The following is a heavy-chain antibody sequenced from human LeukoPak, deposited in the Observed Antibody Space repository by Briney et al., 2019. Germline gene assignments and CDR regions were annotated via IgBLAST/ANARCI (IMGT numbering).Heavy chain of an antibody. CDR1: GFTFSSYA. Sequence: GRSLRLSCAASGFTFSSYAMHWVRQAPGKGLEWVAVISYDGSSKYYADSVKGRFTISRDNSKNTLYLQMNSLRAEDTAVYYCARETRGFDYWGQGTLVTVSS. CDR3: ARETRGFDY. D-gene: IGHD3-10*01. V-gene: IGHV3-30-3*01. CDR2: ISYDGSSK. J-gene: IGHJ4*02.